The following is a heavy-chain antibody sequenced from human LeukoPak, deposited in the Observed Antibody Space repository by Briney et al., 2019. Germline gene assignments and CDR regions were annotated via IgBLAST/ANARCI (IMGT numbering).Heavy chain of an antibody. CDR2: IYYSGST. CDR3: ARESSTGYDEGY. D-gene: IGHD1-1*01. Sequence: SETLSLTCTVSGGSISGYYWSWIRQPPGKGLEWIGYIYYSGSTNYNPSLKSRVTISVDTSKNQFSLKVSSVTAADTAVYYCARESSTGYDEGYWGQGTLVTVSS. CDR1: GGSISGYY. J-gene: IGHJ4*02. V-gene: IGHV4-59*01.